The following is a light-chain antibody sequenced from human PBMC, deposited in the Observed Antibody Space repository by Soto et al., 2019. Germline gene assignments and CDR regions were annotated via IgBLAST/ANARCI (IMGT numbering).Light chain of an antibody. CDR1: SNDVGGDIY. J-gene: IGLJ2*01. V-gene: IGLV2-14*03. CDR2: DVS. CDR3: SSYTSSSTL. Sequence: QSVLTQPASVSGSPGPSITISCTATSNDVGGDIYVSWYQHHPGKAPKLMIYDVSNRPSGVSNRFSASKSANTASLTISGLQAEDEADYYCSSYTSSSTLFGGGTKLTVL.